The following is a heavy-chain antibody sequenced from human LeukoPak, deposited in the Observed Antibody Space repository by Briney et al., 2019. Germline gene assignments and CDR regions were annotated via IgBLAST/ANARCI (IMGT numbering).Heavy chain of an antibody. V-gene: IGHV1-69*13. D-gene: IGHD3-22*01. J-gene: IGHJ4*02. CDR3: AREGRYYYDSSGYYYKHPAPDY. CDR2: TIPIFGTA. Sequence: ASVKVSCKASGGTFSSYAISWVRQAPGQGLEWMGGTIPIFGTANYAQKFQGRVTITADESTSTAYMELSSLRSEDTAVYYCAREGRYYYDSSGYYYKHPAPDYWGQGTLVTVSS. CDR1: GGTFSSYA.